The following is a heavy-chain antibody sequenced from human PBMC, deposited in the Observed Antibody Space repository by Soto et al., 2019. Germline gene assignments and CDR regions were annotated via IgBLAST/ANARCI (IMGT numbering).Heavy chain of an antibody. Sequence: SVKVSCKASGGTFSSYAISWVRQAPGQGLEWMGGIFPILDTPKYAQRFQGRVTITADESTTSAYMELNSLRSEDTAVYYCATSGRDGYNSHCDYWGRGTLVTVSS. J-gene: IGHJ4*01. CDR1: GGTFSSYA. D-gene: IGHD2-21*01. V-gene: IGHV1-69*13. CDR2: IFPILDTP. CDR3: ATSGRDGYNSHCDY.